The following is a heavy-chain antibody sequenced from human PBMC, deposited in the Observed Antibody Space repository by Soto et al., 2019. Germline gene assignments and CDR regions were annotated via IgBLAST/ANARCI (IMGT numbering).Heavy chain of an antibody. D-gene: IGHD1-26*01. CDR3: ARDLSGGRPTRIVSNWFDP. Sequence: PGGSLRLSCAASGFTFSSYAMHWVRQAPGKGLEWVAVISYDGSNKYYADSVKGRFTISRDNSKNTLYLQMNSLRAEDTAVYYYARDLSGGRPTRIVSNWFDPWGQGTLVTVSS. CDR1: GFTFSSYA. J-gene: IGHJ5*02. V-gene: IGHV3-30-3*01. CDR2: ISYDGSNK.